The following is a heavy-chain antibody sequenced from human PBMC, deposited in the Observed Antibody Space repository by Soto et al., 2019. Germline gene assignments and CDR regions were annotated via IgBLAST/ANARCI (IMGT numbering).Heavy chain of an antibody. CDR1: GFSLSSTRMA. CDR3: AHIVVAGLGYYFDY. V-gene: IGHV2-5*02. CDR2: LYWDDDK. D-gene: IGHD6-19*01. J-gene: IGHJ4*02. Sequence: QITLKESDPTLVKPTQTLTLTCTFSGFSLSSTRMAVGWIRQPPGKALEWLALLYWDDDKRYSPFLKSRLTLTKDVSKNQVVLTMSNMDPVDTARYYCAHIVVAGLGYYFDYWGQGTLVTVSS.